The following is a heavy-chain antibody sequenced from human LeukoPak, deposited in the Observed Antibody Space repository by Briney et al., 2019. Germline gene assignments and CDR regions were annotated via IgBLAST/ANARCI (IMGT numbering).Heavy chain of an antibody. CDR3: ARDPLDTAMEIDY. J-gene: IGHJ4*02. Sequence: PGGSLRLSCAASGFTFSSYSMNCVRQAPGKGLEWVSSISSSSSYIYCADSVKGRFTISRDNAKNSLYLQMNSLRAEDTAVYYCARDPLDTAMEIDYWGQGTLVTVSS. CDR1: GFTFSSYS. CDR2: ISSSSSYI. V-gene: IGHV3-21*01. D-gene: IGHD5-18*01.